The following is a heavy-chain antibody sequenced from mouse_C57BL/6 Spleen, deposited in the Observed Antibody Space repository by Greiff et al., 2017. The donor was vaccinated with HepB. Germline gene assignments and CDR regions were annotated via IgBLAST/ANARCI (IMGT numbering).Heavy chain of an antibody. CDR3: ARTGTTGYFDY. Sequence: QVQLQQPGTELVKPGASVKLSCKASGYTFTSYWMHWVKQRPGQGLEWIGNINPSNGGTNYNEKFKSKAKLTVDTSSSTAYMELHSLTSEDSAVYFCARTGTTGYFDYWGQGTTLTVSS. J-gene: IGHJ2*01. CDR1: GYTFTSYW. D-gene: IGHD2-12*01. V-gene: IGHV1-53*01. CDR2: INPSNGGT.